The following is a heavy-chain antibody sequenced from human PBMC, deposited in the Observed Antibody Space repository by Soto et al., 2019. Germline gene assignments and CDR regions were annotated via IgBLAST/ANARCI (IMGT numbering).Heavy chain of an antibody. Sequence: PGGSLRLSCAASGITFSSYGMHWVRQAPGKGLEWVAEISYDGNKKYYADSVKGRFTISRDNSKNTLYLQMNSLRAEDTAVYYCARDRYDSSGYASYYYYGMDVWGQGTTVTVSS. CDR1: GITFSSYG. D-gene: IGHD3-22*01. CDR3: ARDRYDSSGYASYYYYGMDV. V-gene: IGHV3-30*03. J-gene: IGHJ6*02. CDR2: ISYDGNKK.